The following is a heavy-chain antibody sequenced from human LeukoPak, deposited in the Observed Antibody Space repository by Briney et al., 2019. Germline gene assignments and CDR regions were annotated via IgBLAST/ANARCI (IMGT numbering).Heavy chain of an antibody. CDR2: INHSGST. V-gene: IGHV4-34*01. CDR1: GGSFGGYY. Sequence: SETLSLTCAVYGGSFGGYYWSWIRQPPGKGLEWIGEINHSGSTNYNPSLKSRVTISVDTSKNQFSLKLSSVTAADTAVYYCARGFPNDFWSGFYGSVGYWFDPWGQGTLVTVSS. CDR3: ARGFPNDFWSGFYGSVGYWFDP. J-gene: IGHJ5*02. D-gene: IGHD3-3*01.